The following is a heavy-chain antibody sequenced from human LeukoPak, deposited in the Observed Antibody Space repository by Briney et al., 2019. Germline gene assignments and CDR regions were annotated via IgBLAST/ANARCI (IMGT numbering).Heavy chain of an antibody. CDR2: INSDGSNT. CDR3: ARDPGPYRGSYYNY. CDR1: GFTFSSYW. J-gene: IGHJ4*02. Sequence: GGSLRLSCAASGFTFSSYWMHWVRQAPGKGLEWVSRINSDGSNTIYADSVKGRFTISRDNAKNTLYLQMNSLRAEDTAVYYCARDPGPYRGSYYNYWGQGTLVTVSS. D-gene: IGHD1-26*01. V-gene: IGHV3-74*01.